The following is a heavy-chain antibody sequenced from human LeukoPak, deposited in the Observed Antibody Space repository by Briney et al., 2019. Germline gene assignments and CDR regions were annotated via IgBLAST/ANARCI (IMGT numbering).Heavy chain of an antibody. CDR1: GFTFSSYA. CDR3: VKHSGGVYGNSDY. D-gene: IGHD1-1*01. Sequence: PGGSLRLSCVASGFTFSSYAVSWFRQAPGKGLEWVSTVGRSGADTYYADSVRGRFTISKDSSKNTLQMNSLSAEDTAIYYCVKHSGGVYGNSDYWGQGIPVTVSS. CDR2: VGRSGADT. J-gene: IGHJ4*02. V-gene: IGHV3-23*01.